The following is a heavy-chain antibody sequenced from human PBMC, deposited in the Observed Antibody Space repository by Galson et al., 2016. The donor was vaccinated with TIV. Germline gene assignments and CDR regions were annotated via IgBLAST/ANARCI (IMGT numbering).Heavy chain of an antibody. V-gene: IGHV1-18*04. Sequence: SVKVSCKASGYTFSYYGISWVRRAPGQGLEWMGWISGHTGNTDYARKFQGRLVMTTDTSTGTAFMEVRSLTSDDTAVYYCARVRGSMTMILVVDYYYGMDGWGQGTTVTVSS. D-gene: IGHD3-22*01. J-gene: IGHJ6*02. CDR1: GYTFSYYG. CDR2: ISGHTGNT. CDR3: ARVRGSMTMILVVDYYYGMDG.